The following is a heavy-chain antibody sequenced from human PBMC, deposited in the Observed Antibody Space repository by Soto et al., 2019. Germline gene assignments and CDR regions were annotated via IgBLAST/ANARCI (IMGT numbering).Heavy chain of an antibody. J-gene: IGHJ4*02. CDR1: GFTFSSFA. V-gene: IGHV3-23*01. CDR2: VSADGVSS. CDR3: AKTRQAPVGTHFFDL. Sequence: QPGGSLRLSCEGSGFTFSSFAMGWVRQAPGKGLEWLSSVSADGVSSFSADSVRGRFRVSRDNSKNTLFLQMRFLRVEDTAVYYCAKTRQAPVGTHFFDLCGQGTQVTVSS.